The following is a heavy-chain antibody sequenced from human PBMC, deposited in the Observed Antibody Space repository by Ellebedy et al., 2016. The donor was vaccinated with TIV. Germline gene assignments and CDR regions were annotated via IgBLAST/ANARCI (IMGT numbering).Heavy chain of an antibody. CDR3: ARVDLGLAFDH. CDR1: GFDVSSNY. Sequence: GGSLRLSCAVSGFDVSSNYWSWVRQAPGKGLDWDSIIYSAGSTYYADSVKGRFTISRDSSNNTLHLQMTSLRADDTAVYYCARVDLGLAFDHWGRGALITVSS. V-gene: IGHV3-53*01. D-gene: IGHD3/OR15-3a*01. J-gene: IGHJ4*02. CDR2: IYSAGST.